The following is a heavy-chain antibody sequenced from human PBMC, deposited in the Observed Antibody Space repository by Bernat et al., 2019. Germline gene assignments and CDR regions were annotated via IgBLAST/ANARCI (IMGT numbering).Heavy chain of an antibody. D-gene: IGHD6-13*01. CDR2: IYYSWST. V-gene: IGHV4-39*01. CDR1: GGSISSSSYY. CDR3: ARQRSSSWYSPFEY. J-gene: IGHJ4*02. Sequence: QLQLQESGPGLVKPSETLSLTCTVSGGSISSSSYYWGWIRQPPGKGLEWIGSIYYSWSTYYNASLKSRVTISVDTSKNQFSLTLSSVTAADTAVYYCARQRSSSWYSPFEYWGQGTLVTVSS.